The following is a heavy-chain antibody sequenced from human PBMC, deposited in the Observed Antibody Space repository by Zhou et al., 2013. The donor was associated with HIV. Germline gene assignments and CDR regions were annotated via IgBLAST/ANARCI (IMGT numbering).Heavy chain of an antibody. CDR2: INPETGDT. Sequence: QVQLVQSGSEVKKSGASVNISCKTSGYTFTDYYLHWVRQAPGQGLQWMGWINPETGDTHYAQTFKGRITMTRDTSISTAYMELSRLRSDDTAVYYCARARGIRYCSGGSCYPALGYWGQGTLVTVSS. J-gene: IGHJ4*02. CDR3: ARARGIRYCSGGSCYPALGY. CDR1: GYTFTDYY. V-gene: IGHV1-2*02. D-gene: IGHD2-15*01.